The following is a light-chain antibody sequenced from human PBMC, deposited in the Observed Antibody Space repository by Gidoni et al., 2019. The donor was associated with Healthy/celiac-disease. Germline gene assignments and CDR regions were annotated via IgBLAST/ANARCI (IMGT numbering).Light chain of an antibody. CDR3: AAWDDSLNGVV. CDR1: SSNIGNNA. V-gene: IGLV1-36*01. Sequence: QSVLTQPPSVSEAPRQRVTISCSGSSSNIGNNAVNWYHQLPGKAPKLLIYYDDLLPSGVSDRFSGSKSGTAASRAISGLQSEDEADYYCAAWDDSLNGVVFGGGTKLTVL. J-gene: IGLJ2*01. CDR2: YDD.